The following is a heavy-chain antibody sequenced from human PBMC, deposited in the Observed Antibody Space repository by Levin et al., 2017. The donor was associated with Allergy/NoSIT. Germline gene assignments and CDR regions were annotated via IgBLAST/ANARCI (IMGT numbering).Heavy chain of an antibody. D-gene: IGHD2-8*02. CDR3: VRDLVAILDL. V-gene: IGHV3-30*04. Sequence: GESLKISCAASGFSLMSYSMHWVRQAPGKGLDWVTVISPDGSNIYYSDSVKGRFTVSRDNSKRTVYLQMNSLRPEDTALYYCVRDLVAILDLWGQGSLVTVSS. J-gene: IGHJ4*01. CDR1: GFSLMSYS. CDR2: ISPDGSNI.